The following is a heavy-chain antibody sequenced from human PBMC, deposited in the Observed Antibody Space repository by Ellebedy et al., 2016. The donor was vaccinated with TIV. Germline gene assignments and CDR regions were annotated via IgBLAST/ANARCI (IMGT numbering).Heavy chain of an antibody. Sequence: SETLSLXXTVSGGSISSYYWSWIRQPPGKGLEWIGYIYYSGSTNYNPSLKSRVTISVDTSKNQFSLKLSSVTAADTAVYYCARSIRYPHYYYYGMDVWGQGTTVTVSS. CDR3: ARSIRYPHYYYYGMDV. CDR2: IYYSGST. D-gene: IGHD4-17*01. V-gene: IGHV4-59*01. CDR1: GGSISSYY. J-gene: IGHJ6*02.